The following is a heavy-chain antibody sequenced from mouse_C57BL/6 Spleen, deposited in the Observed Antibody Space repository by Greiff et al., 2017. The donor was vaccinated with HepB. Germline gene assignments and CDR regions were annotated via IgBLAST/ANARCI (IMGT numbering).Heavy chain of an antibody. V-gene: IGHV1-69*01. CDR3: ARRGDYYDYDRIDY. J-gene: IGHJ2*01. D-gene: IGHD2-4*01. CDR1: GYTFTSYW. Sequence: QVQLQQPGAELVMPGASVKLSCKASGYTFTSYWMHWVKQRPGQGLEWIGEIDPSDSYTNYNQKFKGKATFTVDKSSSTAYMQLSSLTSEDSAVYYYARRGDYYDYDRIDYWGQGTTLTVAS. CDR2: IDPSDSYT.